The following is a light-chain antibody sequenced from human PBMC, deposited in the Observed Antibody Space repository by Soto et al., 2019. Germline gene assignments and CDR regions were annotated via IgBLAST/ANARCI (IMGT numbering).Light chain of an antibody. V-gene: IGKV1-5*03. CDR3: QQYHSFWT. CDR1: QTINNW. CDR2: KAS. J-gene: IGKJ1*01. Sequence: DIQLTQSQSTLSASVGDRVTITCRASQTINNWLAWYQQKPGKAPKLLIFKASSLESGVPSRFSGSGSGTEFTLTITSLQPDDFATYYCQQYHSFWTFGQGTKVDIK.